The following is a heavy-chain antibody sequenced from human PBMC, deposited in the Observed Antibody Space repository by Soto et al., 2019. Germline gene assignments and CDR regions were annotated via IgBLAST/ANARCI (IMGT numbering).Heavy chain of an antibody. CDR2: IGGSGRTI. Sequence: QVQLVESGGDLVKPGGSLRLSCAASGFTFSDYYMRWIRQAPGKGLEWVSYIGGSGRTIYYADSVRGRFTISRDNAKNSLYLQMNSLGAEDTAVYYCARGGVVGASYEDYWGQGTLVTVSS. CDR1: GFTFSDYY. V-gene: IGHV3-11*01. CDR3: ARGGVVGASYEDY. J-gene: IGHJ4*02. D-gene: IGHD2-21*01.